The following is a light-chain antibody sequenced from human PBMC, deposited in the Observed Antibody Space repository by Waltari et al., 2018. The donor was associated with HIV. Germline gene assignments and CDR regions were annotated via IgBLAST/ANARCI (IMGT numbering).Light chain of an antibody. V-gene: IGLV2-14*03. J-gene: IGLJ2*01. CDR2: DVS. CDR1: SSDIGGYKY. Sequence: QSALTQPASVSGSPGQSITISCTGTSSDIGGYKYVSWSQQHPGKAPKLMIYDVSNRPSEVFICSAGSKAGNTASRTSSRRYARDVADYYCSSYTTDSKLIFGGGTKLTVL. CDR3: SSYTTDSKLI.